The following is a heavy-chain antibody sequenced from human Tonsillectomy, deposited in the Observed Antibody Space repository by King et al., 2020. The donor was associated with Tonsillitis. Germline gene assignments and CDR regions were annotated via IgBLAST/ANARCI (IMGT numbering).Heavy chain of an antibody. CDR3: ARDRGGGTYPWYFQH. CDR2: ISSSGSTI. V-gene: IGHV3-48*03. J-gene: IGHJ1*01. Sequence: VQLVESGGGLVQPGGSLRLSCAASGFTFSSYEMNWVRQAPGKGLEWISYISSSGSTIYYADSVKGRFTISRDNAKNSLYLQMNSLRSEDTAVYYCARDRGGGTYPWYFQHWGQGTLVTVSS. D-gene: IGHD1-26*01. CDR1: GFTFSSYE.